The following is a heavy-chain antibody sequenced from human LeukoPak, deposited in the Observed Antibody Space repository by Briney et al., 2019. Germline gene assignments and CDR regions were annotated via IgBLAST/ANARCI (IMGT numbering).Heavy chain of an antibody. V-gene: IGHV1-69*13. CDR1: GGTFSSYA. CDR3: ARGGSGSYQILFDY. J-gene: IGHJ4*02. Sequence: ASVNVSCKASGGTFSSYAISWVRQAPGQGLEWMGGIIPIFGTANYAQKFQGRVTITADESTSTAYMELSSLRSEDTAVYYCARGGSGSYQILFDYWGQGTLVTVSS. D-gene: IGHD1-26*01. CDR2: IIPIFGTA.